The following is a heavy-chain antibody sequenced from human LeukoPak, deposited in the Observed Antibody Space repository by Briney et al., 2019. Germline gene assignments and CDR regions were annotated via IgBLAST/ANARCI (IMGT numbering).Heavy chain of an antibody. CDR1: GGTISSYA. D-gene: IGHD3-10*01. CDR3: ARRITMVRGVTTDNWFDP. Sequence: ASVKVSCTASGGTISSYAFSWVRQAPGQGLEWMGGIIPIFGTANYAQQFHGRVTITADESTSTAYMVLCSLRSEDTAVYYCARRITMVRGVTTDNWFDPCGEGTLVTVSS. CDR2: IIPIFGTA. J-gene: IGHJ5*02. V-gene: IGHV1-69*13.